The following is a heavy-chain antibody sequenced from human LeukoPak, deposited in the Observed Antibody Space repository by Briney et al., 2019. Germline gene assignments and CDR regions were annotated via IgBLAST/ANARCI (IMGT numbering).Heavy chain of an antibody. V-gene: IGHV4-59*08. CDR3: ARRVPAAPSYNWFDP. CDR2: IYYSGST. CDR1: GDSISSYY. Sequence: SETLSLTCTVSGDSISSYYWSWIRQPPGKGLEWIGYIYYSGSTNYNPSLKSRVTISVDTSKNQFSLKLSSVTAADTAVYYCARRVPAAPSYNWFDPWGQGTLVTVSS. D-gene: IGHD2-2*01. J-gene: IGHJ5*02.